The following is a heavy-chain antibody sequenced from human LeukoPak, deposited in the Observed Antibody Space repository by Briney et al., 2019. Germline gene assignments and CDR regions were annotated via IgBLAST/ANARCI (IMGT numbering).Heavy chain of an antibody. CDR3: ARASVRWLHSPRFDY. V-gene: IGHV6-1*01. D-gene: IGHD5-24*01. J-gene: IGHJ4*02. CDR1: GDSVSSNSAA. Sequence: SQTLSLTCAISGDSVSSNSAAWNWIRQSPSRGLEWLGRTYYRSKWYNDYAVSVKSRITISPDTSKNQFSLQLNSVTPEDTAVYYCARASVRWLHSPRFDYWGQGTLVTVSS. CDR2: TYYRSKWYN.